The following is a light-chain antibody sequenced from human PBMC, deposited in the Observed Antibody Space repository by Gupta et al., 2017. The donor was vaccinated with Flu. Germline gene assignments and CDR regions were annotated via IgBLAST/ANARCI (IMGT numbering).Light chain of an antibody. J-gene: IGKJ4*01. V-gene: IGKV1-39*01. CDR3: QQSYRTPLS. Sequence: PSSLSASVGDRVTITCRTSQNIREYLNWYQQKPGKVPNLLICSASTLQSGVPSRFSGSGSGTDFTLTISSLQPEDFATYFCQQSYRTPLSFGGGTKVEIK. CDR1: QNIREY. CDR2: SAS.